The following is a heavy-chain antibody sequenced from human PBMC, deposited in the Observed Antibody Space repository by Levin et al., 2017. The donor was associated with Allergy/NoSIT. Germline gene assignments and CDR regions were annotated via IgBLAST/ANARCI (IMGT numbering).Heavy chain of an antibody. J-gene: IGHJ3*02. D-gene: IGHD3-9*01. Sequence: LSLTCAASGFTFSSYSMNWVRQAPGKGLEWVSSISSSSSYIYYADSVKGRFTISRDNAKNSLYLQMNSLRAEDTAVYYCARQCYDILTGEDAFDIWGQGTMVTVSS. V-gene: IGHV3-21*01. CDR3: ARQCYDILTGEDAFDI. CDR1: GFTFSSYS. CDR2: ISSSSSYI.